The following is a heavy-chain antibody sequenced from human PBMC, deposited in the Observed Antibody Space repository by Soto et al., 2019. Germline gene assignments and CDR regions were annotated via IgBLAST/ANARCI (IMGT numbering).Heavy chain of an antibody. CDR2: VYPADSDT. Sequence: PGESLKISFKASGYSIANYWICWVRQMPGKGLEWMGIVYPADSDTRYSPSFQGQVTISAEKSITTAYLQLGSGGGSYNAIYYCGRLAVAGTEEYFDYWGHGTPVTFSS. J-gene: IGHJ4*01. V-gene: IGHV5-51*01. CDR1: GYSIANYW. D-gene: IGHD6-19*01. CDR3: GRLAVAGTEEYFDY.